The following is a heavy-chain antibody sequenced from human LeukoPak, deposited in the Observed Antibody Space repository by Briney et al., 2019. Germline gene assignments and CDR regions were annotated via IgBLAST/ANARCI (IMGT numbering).Heavy chain of an antibody. J-gene: IGHJ4*02. CDR1: GGSFSGYY. CDR3: ASHRRSHGSEY. CDR2: INHSGST. Sequence: SETLSLTCAVYGGSFSGYYWSWIRQPPGKGLEWIGEINHSGSTNYNPSLKSRVTISVDTSKNQFSLKLSSVTAADTAVYYCASHRRSHGSEYWGQGTLVTVSS. D-gene: IGHD3-10*01. V-gene: IGHV4-34*01.